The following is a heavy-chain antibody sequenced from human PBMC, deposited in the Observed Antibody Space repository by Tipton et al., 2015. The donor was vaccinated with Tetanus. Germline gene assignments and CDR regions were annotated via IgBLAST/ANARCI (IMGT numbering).Heavy chain of an antibody. Sequence: GLAKPSETLTLTCTVSGDPMNDFYWSWIRQPPGKGLEWIGHIFYSGNTDYNPSLKSRVTISVDTSRKQFSLRLSSVTAADTAVYYCARDQKSATLSHFFYGLDVWGQGTTVTVSS. D-gene: IGHD2-15*01. CDR1: GDPMNDFY. J-gene: IGHJ6*02. CDR2: IFYSGNT. V-gene: IGHV4-59*01. CDR3: ARDQKSATLSHFFYGLDV.